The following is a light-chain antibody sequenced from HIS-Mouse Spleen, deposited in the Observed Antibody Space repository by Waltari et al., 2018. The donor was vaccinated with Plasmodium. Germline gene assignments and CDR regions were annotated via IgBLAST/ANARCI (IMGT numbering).Light chain of an antibody. CDR1: QSISNY. CDR3: QQSYSTWT. CDR2: AAY. V-gene: IGKV1-39*01. Sequence: DIQMTQSPSSLSASVGDSVTITCRASQSISNYVNWSQQKPGKAPKFLIYAAYTLQSGVPSRFSGSGSGTDFTLTISSLQPEDFATYYCQQSYSTWTFGQGTKVEIK. J-gene: IGKJ1*01.